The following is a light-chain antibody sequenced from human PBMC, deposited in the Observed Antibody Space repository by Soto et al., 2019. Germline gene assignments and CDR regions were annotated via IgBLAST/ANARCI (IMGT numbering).Light chain of an antibody. CDR3: QQYNNWPPFT. CDR2: GAS. J-gene: IGKJ3*01. CDR1: QSVSNN. V-gene: IGKV3-15*01. Sequence: ETLMTQSPATLSVSPGERATLSCRASQSVSNNLAWYQQKPGQAPRLLIYGASTRASGVPNRFSGSGSGTEFTLTISSLQSEDFAVYYCQQYNNWPPFTFGPGTKVDIK.